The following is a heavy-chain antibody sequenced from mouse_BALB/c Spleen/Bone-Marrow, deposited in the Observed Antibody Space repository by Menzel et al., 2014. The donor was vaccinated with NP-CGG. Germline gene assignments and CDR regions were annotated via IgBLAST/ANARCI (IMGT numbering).Heavy chain of an antibody. J-gene: IGHJ2*01. CDR3: ARSGYGDY. CDR2: FDPYNGGT. Sequence: EVQLQQSGPELVKPGTSVKVSCKASGYAFTSCNIYWVKQSHGKSLEWIGYFDPYNGGTDYNQKFKGKATLTVDKSYSTAYMHHNSLTSEDSAVYYCARSGYGDYWGQGTTLTVSP. D-gene: IGHD2-14*01. V-gene: IGHV1S135*01. CDR1: GYAFTSCN.